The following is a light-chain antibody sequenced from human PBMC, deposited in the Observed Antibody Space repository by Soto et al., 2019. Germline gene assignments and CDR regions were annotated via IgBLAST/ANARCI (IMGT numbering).Light chain of an antibody. J-gene: IGKJ4*01. V-gene: IGKV1-33*01. CDR3: QQYDNLPSLT. CDR1: QDISNY. CDR2: DAS. Sequence: DIQMTQSPSSLSASVGDKVTITCQASQDISNYLNWYQKKPGKAPKLLIYDASNMETGVPTRFSGSGSGTDFTFTISSLQPEDIATYHCQQYDNLPSLTFGGGTKVDIK.